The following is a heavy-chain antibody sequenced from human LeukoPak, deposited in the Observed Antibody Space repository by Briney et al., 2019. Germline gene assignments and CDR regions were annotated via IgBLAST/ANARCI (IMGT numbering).Heavy chain of an antibody. Sequence: SETLSLTCTVSGGSISNYYWSWIRQPPGKGLEWIGYISYSGSSNYNPSLKSRVTISVDTSKNQFSLQLSSVTAADTAVYYCARDQGGDDFDYFDYWGQGTLVTVSS. CDR2: ISYSGSS. D-gene: IGHD5-24*01. J-gene: IGHJ4*02. CDR1: GGSISNYY. V-gene: IGHV4-59*01. CDR3: ARDQGGDDFDYFDY.